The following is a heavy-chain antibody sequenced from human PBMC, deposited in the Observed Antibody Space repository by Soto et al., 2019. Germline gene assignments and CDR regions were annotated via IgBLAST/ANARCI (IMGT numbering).Heavy chain of an antibody. Sequence: SETLSLTCAVYGGSFSGYYWSWIRQPPGKGLEWIGETNHSGSTNYNPSLKSRVTISVDTSKNQFSLKLSSVTAADTAVYYCARFSRSLDMSGSTRGYYYYYGMDVWGQGTTVTVS. CDR3: ARFSRSLDMSGSTRGYYYYYGMDV. CDR2: TNHSGST. CDR1: GGSFSGYY. J-gene: IGHJ6*02. V-gene: IGHV4-34*01. D-gene: IGHD3-10*01.